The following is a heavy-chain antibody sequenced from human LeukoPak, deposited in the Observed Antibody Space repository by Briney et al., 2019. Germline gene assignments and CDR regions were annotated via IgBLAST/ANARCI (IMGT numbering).Heavy chain of an antibody. V-gene: IGHV4-59*01. D-gene: IGHD2-21*02. Sequence: SETLSLTCTVSGGSIGSYYWSWIRQLPGKGLEWIGYIYSSGSTNYNPSLKSRITISVDTSKNQFSLKLSSVAAADTAVYYCARFAYCGGHCWYYFDYWGQGSLVTVSS. CDR1: GGSIGSYY. CDR3: ARFAYCGGHCWYYFDY. J-gene: IGHJ4*02. CDR2: IYSSGST.